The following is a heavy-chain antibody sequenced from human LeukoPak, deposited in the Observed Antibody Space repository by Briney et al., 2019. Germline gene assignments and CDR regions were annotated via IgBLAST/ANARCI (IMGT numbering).Heavy chain of an antibody. CDR2: IIPIFGTA. V-gene: IGHV1-69*01. CDR3: ARGRSIAAAGTA. Sequence: SVKVSCKASGGTFSSYAISWVRQAPGQGLEWMGGIIPIFGTAIYAQKFQGRVTITADESTSTAYMELSSLRSEDTAVYYCARGRSIAAAGTAWGQGTMVTVSS. CDR1: GGTFSSYA. J-gene: IGHJ3*01. D-gene: IGHD6-13*01.